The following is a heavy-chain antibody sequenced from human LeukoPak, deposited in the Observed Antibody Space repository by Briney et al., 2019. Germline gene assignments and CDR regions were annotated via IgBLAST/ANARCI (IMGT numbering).Heavy chain of an antibody. CDR1: GYTFTSYY. V-gene: IGHV1-46*01. J-gene: IGHJ4*02. Sequence: ASVKVSCKASGYTFTSYYMHWVRQAPGQGLEWMGIINPSGGSTSYAQKFQGRVTTTRDTSTSTVYMELSSLRSEDTAVYYCARVGYSCGGDYWGQGTLVTVSS. CDR3: ARVGYSCGGDY. D-gene: IGHD6-19*01. CDR2: INPSGGST.